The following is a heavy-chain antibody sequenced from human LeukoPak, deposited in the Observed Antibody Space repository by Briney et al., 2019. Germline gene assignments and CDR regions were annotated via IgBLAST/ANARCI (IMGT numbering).Heavy chain of an antibody. CDR1: GFTFSSSA. CDR3: ARGASGSYSNWFDP. CDR2: ISASGGST. J-gene: IGHJ5*02. V-gene: IGHV3-23*01. D-gene: IGHD1-26*01. Sequence: GGSLRLSCAASGFTFSSSAMSWVRQVPGKGLEWVSGISASGGSTYYADSVRGRFTISRDNSKNTLYVQMNSLRDEDTAVYYCARGASGSYSNWFDPWGQGTLVTVSS.